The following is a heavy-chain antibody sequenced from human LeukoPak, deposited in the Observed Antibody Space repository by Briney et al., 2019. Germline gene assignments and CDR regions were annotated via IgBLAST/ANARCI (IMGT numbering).Heavy chain of an antibody. J-gene: IGHJ4*02. CDR1: GYTFTSYG. CDR3: ARPAYYDSSGYVIDY. Sequence: ASVKVSCKASGYTFTSYGISWVRQAPGQGLEWMGWISAYNGNTNYAQKLQGRVTMTTDTSTSTAYMEQRSLRSDDTAVYYCARPAYYDSSGYVIDYWGQGTLVTVSS. D-gene: IGHD3-22*01. CDR2: ISAYNGNT. V-gene: IGHV1-18*01.